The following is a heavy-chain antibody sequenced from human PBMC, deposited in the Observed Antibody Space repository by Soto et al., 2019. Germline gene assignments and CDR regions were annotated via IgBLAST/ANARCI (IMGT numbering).Heavy chain of an antibody. D-gene: IGHD6-6*01. J-gene: IGHJ6*02. CDR2: IGTAGDT. CDR3: ARALGSSSYYYYYYGMDV. CDR1: GFTFSTYA. Sequence: GGSLRLSCAASGFTFSTYAMSWVRQATGKGLEWVSAIGTAGDTYYPGSVKGRFTISRENAKNSLYLQMNSLRAEDTAVYYCARALGSSSYYYYYYGMDVWGQGTTVTVSS. V-gene: IGHV3-13*01.